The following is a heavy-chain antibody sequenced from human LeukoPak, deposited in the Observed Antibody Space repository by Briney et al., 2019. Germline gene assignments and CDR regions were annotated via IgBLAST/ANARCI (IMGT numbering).Heavy chain of an antibody. J-gene: IGHJ4*02. D-gene: IGHD7-27*01. Sequence: SETLSLTCTVSGASISNYYWSWIRQTPEKGLEWMGHIHTCGASRHYPSPSSRLTLSIDTSRNHLSLKLTSVTAADTAVYVCARLGIYHDFWGRGALVTVSS. CDR2: IHTCGAS. CDR3: ARLGIYHDF. V-gene: IGHV4-4*09. CDR1: GASISNYY.